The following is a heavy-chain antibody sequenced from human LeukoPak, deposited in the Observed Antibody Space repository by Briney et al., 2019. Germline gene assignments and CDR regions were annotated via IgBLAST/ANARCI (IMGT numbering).Heavy chain of an antibody. V-gene: IGHV3-7*01. CDR2: IKQDGSEK. J-gene: IGHJ6*02. D-gene: IGHD2-2*02. CDR3: ARNGYCSSTSCYTTPYYYYGMDV. CDR1: GFTFSSYW. Sequence: PGGSLRLSCAASGFTFSSYWMSWVRQAPGKGLEWVANIKQDGSEKYYVDSVKGRFTISRDNAKNPLYLQMNSLRAEDTAVYYCARNGYCSSTSCYTTPYYYYGMDVWGQGTTVTVSS.